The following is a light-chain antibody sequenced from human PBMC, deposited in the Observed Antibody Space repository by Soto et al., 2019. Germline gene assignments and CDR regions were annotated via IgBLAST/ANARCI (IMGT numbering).Light chain of an antibody. CDR1: SGDIADNY. J-gene: IGLJ1*01. V-gene: IGLV2-14*01. CDR3: SSYTGSSTSNYV. Sequence: LTQPHSVSESPGKAVTISCTRSSGDIADNYVQWYQQRPGSAPKLMIYEVSNRPSGVSNRFSGSKSGNTASLTISGLQAEDEADYYCSSYTGSSTSNYVFETGTKLTVL. CDR2: EVS.